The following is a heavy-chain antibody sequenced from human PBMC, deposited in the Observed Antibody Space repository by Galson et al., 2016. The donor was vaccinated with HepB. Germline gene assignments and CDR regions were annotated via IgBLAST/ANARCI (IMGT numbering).Heavy chain of an antibody. Sequence: SVKVSCKASGEGTFSRDAISWVRQAPGQGLEWMGGIILNFGTANYAQKFQGRVTITADESTSTAYMELSSLRSEDTAVYYCARDRGSYSYGPLDYWGQGTLVTVSS. CDR2: IILNFGTA. CDR1: GEGTFSRDA. J-gene: IGHJ4*02. D-gene: IGHD5-18*01. V-gene: IGHV1-69*13. CDR3: ARDRGSYSYGPLDY.